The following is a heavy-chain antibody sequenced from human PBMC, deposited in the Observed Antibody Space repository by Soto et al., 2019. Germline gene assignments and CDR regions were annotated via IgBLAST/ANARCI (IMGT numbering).Heavy chain of an antibody. J-gene: IGHJ6*02. CDR1: GYTFTSYA. CDR2: INAGNGNT. Sequence: ASVKVSCKASGYTFTSYAMHWVRQAPGQRLEWMGWINAGNGNTNYAQKLQGRVTMTTDTSTSTAYMELRSLRSDDTAVYYCARDLQYYYDSSGYSLPPHNYYYYYGMDVWGQGTTVTVSS. D-gene: IGHD3-22*01. V-gene: IGHV1-3*01. CDR3: ARDLQYYYDSSGYSLPPHNYYYYYGMDV.